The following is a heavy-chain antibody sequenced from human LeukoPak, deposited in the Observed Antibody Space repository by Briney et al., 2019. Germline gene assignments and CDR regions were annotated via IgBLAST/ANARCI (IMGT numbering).Heavy chain of an antibody. J-gene: IGHJ5*02. D-gene: IGHD5-24*01. CDR1: GFTLSSYA. Sequence: GGSLRLSCAASGFTLSSYAMTWVRQAPGRGLEWVSSVDGGGGGTYYADSVKGRFTISRDNSKDTLYLQMNGLRAEDTAVYYCARSIRRWLQPREIGWFDPWAREPWSPSPQ. CDR3: ARSIRRWLQPREIGWFDP. CDR2: VDGGGGGT. V-gene: IGHV3-23*01.